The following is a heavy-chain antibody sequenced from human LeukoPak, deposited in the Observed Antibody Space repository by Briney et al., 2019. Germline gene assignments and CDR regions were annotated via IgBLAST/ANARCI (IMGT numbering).Heavy chain of an antibody. Sequence: SETLSLTCTVSGGSISSGDYYWSWIRQPPGKGLEWIGYIYYSGSTYYNPSLKSRVTISVDSSKNQFSLKLSSVTAADTAVYYCAREISSGGTNWFDPWGQGTLVTVSS. D-gene: IGHD2-15*01. V-gene: IGHV4-30-4*01. CDR1: GGSISSGDYY. CDR3: AREISSGGTNWFDP. J-gene: IGHJ5*02. CDR2: IYYSGST.